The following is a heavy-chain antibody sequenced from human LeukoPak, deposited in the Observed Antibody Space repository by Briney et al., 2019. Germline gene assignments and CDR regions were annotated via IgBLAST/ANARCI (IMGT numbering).Heavy chain of an antibody. CDR1: GCTFSSYG. CDR3: AKIRSNLGYCSSTSCRGDAFDI. Sequence: GGPLRLSCAASGCTFSSYGMHWVRQAPGKGLEWVAFIRYDGSNKYYADSVKGRFTISRDNSKNTLYLQMNSLRAEDTAVYYCAKIRSNLGYCSSTSCRGDAFDIWGQGTMVTVSS. CDR2: IRYDGSNK. V-gene: IGHV3-30*02. D-gene: IGHD2-2*01. J-gene: IGHJ3*02.